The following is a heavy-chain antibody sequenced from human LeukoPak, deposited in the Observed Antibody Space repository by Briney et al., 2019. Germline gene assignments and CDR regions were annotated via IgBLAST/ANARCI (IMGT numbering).Heavy chain of an antibody. CDR2: IIPIFGTA. V-gene: IGHV1-69*05. Sequence: ASVKVSCKASGGTFSSYAISWVRQAPGQGLEWTEGIIPIFGTANYAQKFQGRVTITTDESTSTAYMELSRLRSDDTAVYYCASCGTSCYREFYHYYYMDVWGKGTTVTVSS. D-gene: IGHD2-2*01. CDR1: GGTFSSYA. CDR3: ASCGTSCYREFYHYYYMDV. J-gene: IGHJ6*03.